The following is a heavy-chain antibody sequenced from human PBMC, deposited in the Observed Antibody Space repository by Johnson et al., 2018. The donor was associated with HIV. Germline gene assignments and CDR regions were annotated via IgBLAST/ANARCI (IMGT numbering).Heavy chain of an antibody. Sequence: QVQLVESGGGVVQPGRSLRLSCAASGFTFSTYALHWVRQAPGKGLEWVAVISYDANNKYYADSVGGRFFISRDNSKNSLYLHMNSLRAEDTAVYYCARDRQYYDRSGYLFGDAFDIWGQGTMVTVSS. V-gene: IGHV3-30*04. D-gene: IGHD3-22*01. J-gene: IGHJ3*02. CDR3: ARDRQYYDRSGYLFGDAFDI. CDR2: ISYDANNK. CDR1: GFTFSTYA.